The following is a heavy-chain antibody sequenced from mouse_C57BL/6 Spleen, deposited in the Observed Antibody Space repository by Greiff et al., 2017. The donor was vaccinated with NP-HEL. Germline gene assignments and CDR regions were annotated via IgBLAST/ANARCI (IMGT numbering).Heavy chain of an antibody. D-gene: IGHD2-1*01. V-gene: IGHV1-50*01. Sequence: DERQQPGAEWGKRGASVRLSCKASGYTFTSYWMQWVKQRPGQGLEWIGEIDPSDSYTNYNQKFKGKATLTVDTSSSTAYMQLSSLTSEDSAVYYCASLSYGNYSMDYWGQGTSVTVSS. CDR2: IDPSDSYT. CDR3: ASLSYGNYSMDY. CDR1: GYTFTSYW. J-gene: IGHJ4*01.